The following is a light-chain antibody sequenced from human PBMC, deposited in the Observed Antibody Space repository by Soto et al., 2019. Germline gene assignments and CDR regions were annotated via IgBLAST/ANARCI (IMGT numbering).Light chain of an antibody. CDR1: QSVSDN. J-gene: IGKJ5*01. V-gene: IGKV3-15*01. CDR3: QQRSNWPPIT. Sequence: EIVMTQSPATLSVSPGERVTLSCRASQSVSDNLARYQQKPGQGPRLLVYRASTRTLGIPARFSGSGSGTDFTLTISSLEPEDFAVYYCQQRSNWPPITFGQGTRLEIK. CDR2: RAS.